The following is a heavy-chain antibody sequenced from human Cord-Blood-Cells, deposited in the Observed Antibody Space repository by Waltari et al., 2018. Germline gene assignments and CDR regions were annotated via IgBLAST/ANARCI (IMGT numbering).Heavy chain of an antibody. CDR1: GGSFSGYY. V-gene: IGHV4-34*01. CDR2: INHSGST. J-gene: IGHJ3*02. Sequence: QVQLQQWGAGLLKPSETLSLTCAVYGGSFSGYYLSWIRQPPGKGLEWIGEINHSGSTNYNPSLKSRVTISVDTSKNQFSLKLSSVTAADTAVYYCARARVGANRRDDAFDIWGQGTMVTVSS. CDR3: ARARVGANRRDDAFDI. D-gene: IGHD2-15*01.